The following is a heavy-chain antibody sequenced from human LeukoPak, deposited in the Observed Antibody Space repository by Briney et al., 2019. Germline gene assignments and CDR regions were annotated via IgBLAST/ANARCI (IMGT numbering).Heavy chain of an antibody. Sequence: PSETLSLTCAVYGGSFSGYYWSWIRQPPGKGLEWIGEINHSGSTNYNPSLKSRVTISVDTSKNQFSLKLSSVTAADTAVYYCARREDEYFDYWGQGTLVTVSS. CDR2: INHSGST. CDR3: ARREDEYFDY. V-gene: IGHV4-34*01. CDR1: GGSFSGYY. J-gene: IGHJ4*02.